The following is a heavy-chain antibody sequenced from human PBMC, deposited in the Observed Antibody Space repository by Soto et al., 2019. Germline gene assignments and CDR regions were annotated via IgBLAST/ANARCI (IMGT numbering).Heavy chain of an antibody. CDR1: GYTFTGYY. Sequence: ASVKVSCKAAGYTFTGYYIHWVRQAPGQGLEWMGWINPNSGGTNYAQKFQGRVTMTTDTSISTAYMELSRLRSDDTAVYYCARDLGGSSSDAWDIWGQGTMVTVSS. V-gene: IGHV1-2*02. J-gene: IGHJ3*02. CDR2: INPNSGGT. CDR3: ARDLGGSSSDAWDI. D-gene: IGHD6-6*01.